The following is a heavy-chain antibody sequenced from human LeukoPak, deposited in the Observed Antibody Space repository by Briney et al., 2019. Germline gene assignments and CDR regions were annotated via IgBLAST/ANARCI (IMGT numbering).Heavy chain of an antibody. Sequence: RSGGSLRLSCAASGFTFSSYSMNWVRQAPGKGLEWVSIISGSGERTYYADSVKGRFTVSRDNSKNTLYLQMKSLRAEDTAVYYCVSQSYSGSDNYYFHYWGQGTLVAVSS. D-gene: IGHD1-26*01. CDR2: ISGSGERT. CDR3: VSQSYSGSDNYYFHY. J-gene: IGHJ4*02. CDR1: GFTFSSYS. V-gene: IGHV3-23*01.